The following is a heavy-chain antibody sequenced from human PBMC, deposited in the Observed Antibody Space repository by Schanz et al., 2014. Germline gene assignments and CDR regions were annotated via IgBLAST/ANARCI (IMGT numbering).Heavy chain of an antibody. V-gene: IGHV1-24*01. Sequence: QVHLVQSGAEVKKPGASVKVSCKVSGYSLNELSMHWVRQAPGRGLEWMGGFHHEDGDTVYAQKFQGRVIMTEDTSTDTAYVELSRLTSEDTGVYYCARGPSTGAFDIWGQGTWVTVSS. CDR3: ARGPSTGAFDI. J-gene: IGHJ3*02. CDR2: FHHEDGDT. CDR1: GYSLNELS.